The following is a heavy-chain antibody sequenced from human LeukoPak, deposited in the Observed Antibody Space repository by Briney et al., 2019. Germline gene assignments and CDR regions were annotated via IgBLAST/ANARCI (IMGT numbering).Heavy chain of an antibody. J-gene: IGHJ3*02. CDR3: ARHVRYYDILTGSWAFDI. D-gene: IGHD3-9*01. CDR2: INHSGST. Sequence: SETLSLTCAVYGGSFSGYYWSWIRQPPGKGLEWIGEINHSGSTNYNPSLKSGVTISVDTSKNQFSRKLSSVTAADTAVYYCARHVRYYDILTGSWAFDIWGQGTMVTVPS. V-gene: IGHV4-34*01. CDR1: GGSFSGYY.